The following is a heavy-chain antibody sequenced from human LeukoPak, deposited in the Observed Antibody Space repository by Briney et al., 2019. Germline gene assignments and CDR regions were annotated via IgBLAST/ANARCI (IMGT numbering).Heavy chain of an antibody. CDR3: ASPYNRSGERSNAFDI. CDR1: GFTLSSNY. J-gene: IGHJ3*02. CDR2: IYSGGST. D-gene: IGHD3-22*01. Sequence: QPGGSLRLSCAASGFTLSSNYMSWVRQAPGKGLDSVSLIYSGGSTYYADSVRGRFSISRHNSNNTLYLQMNSLRAEDTAVYYCASPYNRSGERSNAFDIWSQGTMVRLF. V-gene: IGHV3-53*04.